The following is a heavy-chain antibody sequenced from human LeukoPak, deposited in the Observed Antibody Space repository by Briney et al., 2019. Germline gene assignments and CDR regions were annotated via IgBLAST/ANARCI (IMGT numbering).Heavy chain of an antibody. J-gene: IGHJ6*02. CDR1: GFTFSSYW. CDR3: ARDNLAGRGYYYGMDV. V-gene: IGHV3-7*01. CDR2: IKQDGSEK. Sequence: GGSLRLSCAAPGFTFSSYWMSWVRQAPGKGLEWVANIKQDGSEKYYVDSVKGRFTISRDNAKNSLYLQMNSLRAEDTAGYYCARDNLAGRGYYYGMDVWGQGTTVTVSS.